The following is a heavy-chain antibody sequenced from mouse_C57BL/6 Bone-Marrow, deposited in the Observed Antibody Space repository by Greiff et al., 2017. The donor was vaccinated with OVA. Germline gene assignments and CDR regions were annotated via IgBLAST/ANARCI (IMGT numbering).Heavy chain of an antibody. V-gene: IGHV1-26*01. Sequence: EVQLQQSGPELVKPGASVKISCKASGYTFTDYYMNWVKQSHGKSLEWIGDINPNNGGTSYNQKFKGKATLTVDKSSSTAYMELRSLTSEDSAVYYCARRGTFPYYFDYWGQGTTLTVSS. D-gene: IGHD3-3*01. CDR3: ARRGTFPYYFDY. CDR1: GYTFTDYY. CDR2: INPNNGGT. J-gene: IGHJ2*01.